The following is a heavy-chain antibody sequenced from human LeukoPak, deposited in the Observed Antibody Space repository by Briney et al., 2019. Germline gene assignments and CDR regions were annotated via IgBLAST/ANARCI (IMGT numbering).Heavy chain of an antibody. Sequence: GASVKVSCKASGYTFTGYYMHWVRQAPGQGLEWMGWINPNSGGTNYAQKFQGRVTMTRDTSTSTAYMELSRLRSDDTAVYYCARDLGISSSNWFDPWGQGTLVTVSS. CDR1: GYTFTGYY. V-gene: IGHV1-2*02. J-gene: IGHJ5*02. CDR2: INPNSGGT. D-gene: IGHD6-6*01. CDR3: ARDLGISSSNWFDP.